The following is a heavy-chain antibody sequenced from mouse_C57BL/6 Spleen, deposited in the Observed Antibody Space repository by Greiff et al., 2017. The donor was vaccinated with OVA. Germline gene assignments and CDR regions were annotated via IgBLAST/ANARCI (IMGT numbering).Heavy chain of an antibody. CDR2: IYPGSGST. CDR3: ARAITTVDGNFFDY. D-gene: IGHD1-1*01. CDR1: GYTFTSYW. J-gene: IGHJ2*01. V-gene: IGHV1-55*01. Sequence: QVQLQQPGAELVKPGASVKMSCKASGYTFTSYWITWVKQRPGQGLEWIGDIYPGSGSTNYNEKFKSKATLTVDTSSSTAYMQLSSLTSEDSAVYYCARAITTVDGNFFDYWGQGTTLTVSS.